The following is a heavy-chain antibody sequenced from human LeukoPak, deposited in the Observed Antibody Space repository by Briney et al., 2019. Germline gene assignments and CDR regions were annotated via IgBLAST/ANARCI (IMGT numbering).Heavy chain of an antibody. D-gene: IGHD6-13*01. Sequence: SETLSLTCAVYGGSFSGYYWSWLRQPPGKGLEWLGEINHSGSTNYNPSLKSRVTISVDTSKNQFSLKLSSVTAADTAVYYCARATPYSSSWYVDYFDYWGQGTLVTVSS. V-gene: IGHV4-34*01. CDR3: ARATPYSSSWYVDYFDY. CDR2: INHSGST. CDR1: GGSFSGYY. J-gene: IGHJ4*02.